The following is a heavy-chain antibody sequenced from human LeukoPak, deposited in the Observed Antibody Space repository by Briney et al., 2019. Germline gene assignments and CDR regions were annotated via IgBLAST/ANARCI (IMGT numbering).Heavy chain of an antibody. CDR1: GYSFTSYW. D-gene: IGHD2-15*01. J-gene: IGHJ3*02. V-gene: IGHV5-51*01. CDR3: ARRGYCSGGSCYSDAFDI. Sequence: GESLKISCQGSGYSFTSYWIGWVRQMPGKGLEWMGIIYPGDSDTRYSPSFQGQVTISADKSISTAYLQWSSLKASDTAMYYCARRGYCSGGSCYSDAFDIWGQGTMVTVSS. CDR2: IYPGDSDT.